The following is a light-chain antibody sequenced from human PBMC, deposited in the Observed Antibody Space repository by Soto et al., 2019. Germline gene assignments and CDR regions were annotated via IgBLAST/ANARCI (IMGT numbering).Light chain of an antibody. Sequence: DIRMTQSPSSLAASVGDTVTITCRASQTMHRYLSWYQQKPGKAPKLLVYAASTLHDGVPSRFSGSGSGTDFTLTISSLQPEDFATYYCQESLSTPYTFGQGTKVEIK. V-gene: IGKV1-39*01. CDR2: AAS. CDR3: QESLSTPYT. CDR1: QTMHRY. J-gene: IGKJ2*01.